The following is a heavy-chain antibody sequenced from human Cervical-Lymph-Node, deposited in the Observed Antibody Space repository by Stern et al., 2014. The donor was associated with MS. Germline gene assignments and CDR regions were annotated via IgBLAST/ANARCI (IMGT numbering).Heavy chain of an antibody. CDR3: TRNWYDSSAYYWGEDY. V-gene: IGHV1-18*01. J-gene: IGHJ4*02. Sequence: QVQLVQSGAEVKKPGASVKVSCKASGYTFTSYGINWVRQAPGQGLEWMGWISAYTGNTNYAQKLQGRVTMTTDTSTSTAYMELRSLRSDDTAVYYCTRNWYDSSAYYWGEDYWGQGTLVTVSS. CDR1: GYTFTSYG. CDR2: ISAYTGNT. D-gene: IGHD3-22*01.